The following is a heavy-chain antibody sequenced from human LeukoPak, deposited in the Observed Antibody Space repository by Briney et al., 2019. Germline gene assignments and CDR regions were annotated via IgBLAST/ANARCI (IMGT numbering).Heavy chain of an antibody. J-gene: IGHJ4*02. D-gene: IGHD3-10*01. CDR2: IWYDGSNK. CDR3: ARGSLWFGELRLDY. Sequence: GRSLRLSCAVSAFTFSTYGMHWVRQAPGKGLEWVAVIWYDGSNKYFADSVKGRFTISRDNSKNTLYLQMNSLRAEDTAVYYCARGSLWFGELRLDYWGQGTLVTVSS. V-gene: IGHV3-33*01. CDR1: AFTFSTYG.